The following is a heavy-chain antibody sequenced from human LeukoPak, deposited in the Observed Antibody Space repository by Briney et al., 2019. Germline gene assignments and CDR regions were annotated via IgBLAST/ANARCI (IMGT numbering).Heavy chain of an antibody. V-gene: IGHV1-8*02. D-gene: IGHD6-13*01. J-gene: IGHJ4*02. CDR3: ARGKYSSSLDY. CDR2: MNPNSGNT. CDR1: GYTFTSYG. Sequence: ASVKVSCKASGYTFTSYGISWVRQAPGQGLEWMGWMNPNSGNTGYAQKFQGRVTVTRNTSISTAYMEPSSLRSEDTAVYYCARGKYSSSLDYWGQGTLVTVSS.